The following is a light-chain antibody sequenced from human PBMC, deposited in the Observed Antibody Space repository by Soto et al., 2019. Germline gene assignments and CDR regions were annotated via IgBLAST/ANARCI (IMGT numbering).Light chain of an antibody. CDR3: QQYNNWPPWS. CDR1: QSVSSN. V-gene: IGKV3-15*01. CDR2: GAS. Sequence: EIVMTQSPATLSVSPGERATLSCRASQSVSSNLAWYQQKPGQAPRLLIYGASTRATGIPARFSGSGSGTEFTLTISSLQSEDFAVYYRQQYNNWPPWSFGHGTKV. J-gene: IGKJ1*01.